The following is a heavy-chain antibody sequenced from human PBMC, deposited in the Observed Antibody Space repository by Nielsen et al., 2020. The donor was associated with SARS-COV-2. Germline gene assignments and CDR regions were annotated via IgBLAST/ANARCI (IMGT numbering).Heavy chain of an antibody. CDR1: GYTFTTYA. D-gene: IGHD3-3*01. CDR3: ASLTRETWYYDPLDAFDI. V-gene: IGHV1-2*06. J-gene: IGHJ3*02. Sequence: ASVKVSCKASGYTFTTYAMNWVRQAPGQGLEWMGRINPNSGGTNYAQKFQGRVTMTRDTSISTAYMELSRLRSDDTAVYYCASLTRETWYYDPLDAFDIWGQGTMVTVSS. CDR2: INPNSGGT.